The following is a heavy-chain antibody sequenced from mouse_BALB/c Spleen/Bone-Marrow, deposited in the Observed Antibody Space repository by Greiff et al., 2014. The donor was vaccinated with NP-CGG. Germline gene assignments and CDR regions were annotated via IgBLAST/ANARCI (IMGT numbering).Heavy chain of an antibody. D-gene: IGHD2-10*02. J-gene: IGHJ2*01. CDR1: GYTFTSYT. Sequence: QVQLKESAAELARPGASVKMSCKASGYTFTSYTMHWVKQRPGQGLGWIGYINPSSGYTEYIQKFKDKTTLTADKSSSSAYMQLSSLTSVDSAVYYCARSYGNYLYFDYWGQGTALTVSS. V-gene: IGHV1-4*02. CDR3: ARSYGNYLYFDY. CDR2: INPSSGYT.